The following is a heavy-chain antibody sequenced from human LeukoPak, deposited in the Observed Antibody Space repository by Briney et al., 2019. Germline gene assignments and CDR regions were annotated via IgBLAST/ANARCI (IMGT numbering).Heavy chain of an antibody. Sequence: PGGSLRLSCAASGFTFSSYAMSWVRQAPGKGLEWVSAISGSGGSTYYADSVKGRFTISRDNSKNTLYLQMNSLRAEDTAVYYCAKDSWVIYGSGSYYSYFDYWGQGTLVTVSS. D-gene: IGHD3-10*01. CDR2: ISGSGGST. CDR1: GFTFSSYA. J-gene: IGHJ4*02. V-gene: IGHV3-23*01. CDR3: AKDSWVIYGSGSYYSYFDY.